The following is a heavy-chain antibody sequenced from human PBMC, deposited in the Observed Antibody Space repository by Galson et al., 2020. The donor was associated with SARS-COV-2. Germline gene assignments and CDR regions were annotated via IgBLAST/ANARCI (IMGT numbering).Heavy chain of an antibody. D-gene: IGHD3-9*01. J-gene: IGHJ6*03. CDR2: INHSGST. CDR3: ARGVLRYFYFDYWEWPPRRTYYMDV. Sequence: SETLSLTCAVYGGSFSGYYWSWIRQPPGKGLEWIGEINHSGSTNYNPSLKSRVTISVDTSKNQFSLKLSSVTAADTAVYYCARGVLRYFYFDYWEWPPRRTYYMDVWGKGTTVTVSS. V-gene: IGHV4-34*01. CDR1: GGSFSGYY.